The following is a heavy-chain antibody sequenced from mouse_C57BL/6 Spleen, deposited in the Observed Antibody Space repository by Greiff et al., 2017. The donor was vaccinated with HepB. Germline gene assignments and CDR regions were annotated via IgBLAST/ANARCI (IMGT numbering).Heavy chain of an antibody. D-gene: IGHD3-2*02. Sequence: VQLQQSGAELVKPGASVKLSCKASGYTFTSYWMQWVKQRPGQGLEWIGEIDPSDSYTNYNQKFKGKATLTVDTSSSTAYMQLSSLTSEDSAFYYCARPASSGPAWFAYWGQGTLVTVSA. CDR2: IDPSDSYT. J-gene: IGHJ3*01. V-gene: IGHV1-50*01. CDR3: ARPASSGPAWFAY. CDR1: GYTFTSYW.